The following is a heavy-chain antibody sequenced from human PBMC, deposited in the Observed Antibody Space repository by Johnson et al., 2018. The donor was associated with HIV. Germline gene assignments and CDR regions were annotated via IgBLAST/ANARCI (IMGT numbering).Heavy chain of an antibody. D-gene: IGHD3-10*01. CDR2: IKSNTDGGTT. CDR1: GITFSNAW. CDR3: SNYNGPPL. J-gene: IGHJ3*01. Sequence: VQLVESGGGLVKPGGSLRLSCAASGITFSNAWMSWVRQAPGKGLEWVGRIKSNTDGGTTDYVAPVKGRFTIPRDDSINTLYLQMNSLKTEDTAVYYCSNYNGPPLWGRGTMVTVSS. V-gene: IGHV3-15*01.